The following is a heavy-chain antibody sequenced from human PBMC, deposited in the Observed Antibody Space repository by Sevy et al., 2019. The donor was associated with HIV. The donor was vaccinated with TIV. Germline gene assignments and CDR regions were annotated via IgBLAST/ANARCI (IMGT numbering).Heavy chain of an antibody. CDR1: GFTFSSYG. CDR2: IWYDGSNK. J-gene: IGHJ6*02. Sequence: GGSLRLSCAASGFTFSSYGMHWVRQAPGKGLEWVAVIWYDGSNKYYADSVKGRFTISRDNSKNTLYLQMNSQRAEDTAVYYCARDWGGEGRGYYGMDVWGQGTTVTVSS. CDR3: ARDWGGEGRGYYGMDV. D-gene: IGHD7-27*01. V-gene: IGHV3-33*01.